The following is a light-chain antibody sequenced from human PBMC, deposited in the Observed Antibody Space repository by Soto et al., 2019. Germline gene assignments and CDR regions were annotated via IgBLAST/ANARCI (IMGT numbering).Light chain of an antibody. CDR3: QQYNNWPT. Sequence: EIVMTQSPATLSVSPGERATLSCRASQSVSSNLAWYQQKPGQAPRLLIYGASTRATGIPARFSGSESGTEFTLTISSLQSEDFEVYYCQQYNNWPTFGPGTKVDIK. CDR2: GAS. J-gene: IGKJ3*01. V-gene: IGKV3-15*01. CDR1: QSVSSN.